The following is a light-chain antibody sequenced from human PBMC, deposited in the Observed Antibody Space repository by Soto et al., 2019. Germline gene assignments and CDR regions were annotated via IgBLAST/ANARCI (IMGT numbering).Light chain of an antibody. CDR1: QIISSW. CDR3: QQYNSYPRT. V-gene: IGKV1-5*03. Sequence: DIQMTQSPSTLSASVGDRVTITCRASQIISSWLAWYQQKPGKAPKLLIYKASSLESGVPSRFSGSGSGTEFTLTISSLQPDDFAPYYCQQYNSYPRTFGQGTNEEIK. J-gene: IGKJ1*01. CDR2: KAS.